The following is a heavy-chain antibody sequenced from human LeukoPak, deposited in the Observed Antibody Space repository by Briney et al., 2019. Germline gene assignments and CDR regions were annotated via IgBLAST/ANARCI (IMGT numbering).Heavy chain of an antibody. J-gene: IGHJ6*03. V-gene: IGHV3-23*01. CDR1: GFTFDDYA. CDR2: ISGSGGNT. Sequence: PGRSLRLSCAASGFTFDDYAMHWVRQAPGKGLEWVSAISGSGGNTYYADSVKGRFTISRDNSKNTLYLQMNSLRAEDTALYYCAKGGLIVVVPVAHMDVWGKGTTVTVSS. D-gene: IGHD2-2*01. CDR3: AKGGLIVVVPVAHMDV.